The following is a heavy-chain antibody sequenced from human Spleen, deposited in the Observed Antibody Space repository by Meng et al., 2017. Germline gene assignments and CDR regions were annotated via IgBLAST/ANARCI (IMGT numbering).Heavy chain of an antibody. Sequence: PLQHCGVELFQPPTTLSLTCVVSVGSFSGYYWSWIRQPPGKGLEWIGEINHSGSTNYNPSLKSRVTISVDTSKNQFSLKLSSVTAADTAVYYCARVVAGTGDYWGQGTLV. CDR3: ARVVAGTGDY. CDR2: INHSGST. D-gene: IGHD6-19*01. V-gene: IGHV4-34*01. J-gene: IGHJ4*02. CDR1: VGSFSGYY.